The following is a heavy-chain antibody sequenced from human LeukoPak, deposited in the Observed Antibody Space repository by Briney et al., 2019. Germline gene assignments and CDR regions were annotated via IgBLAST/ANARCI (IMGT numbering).Heavy chain of an antibody. CDR3: AREYCSGGSCYGLDY. V-gene: IGHV1-46*01. J-gene: IGHJ4*02. Sequence: ASVKVSCTASGYTFISYYMHWVRQAPGQGLEWMGIIKPSGGSTSYAQKFQGRVTITRDTSTSTVYMELSSLRSEDTAVYYCAREYCSGGSCYGLDYWGQGTLVTVSS. CDR2: IKPSGGST. D-gene: IGHD2-15*01. CDR1: GYTFISYY.